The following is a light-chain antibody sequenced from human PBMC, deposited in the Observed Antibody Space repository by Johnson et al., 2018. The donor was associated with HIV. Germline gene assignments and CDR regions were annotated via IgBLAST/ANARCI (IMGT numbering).Light chain of an antibody. V-gene: IGLV1-51*01. Sequence: QSVLTQPPSVSAASGQKVDISCSGSSSNIENNYLSWYQQLPHTAPKLLISDNNKRPSGIPDRFSGSKSGATATLDITGLHTGAEADYYCAAWDSSLSARYVFGPGTKVTVL. CDR1: SSNIENNY. CDR3: AAWDSSLSARYV. CDR2: DNN. J-gene: IGLJ1*01.